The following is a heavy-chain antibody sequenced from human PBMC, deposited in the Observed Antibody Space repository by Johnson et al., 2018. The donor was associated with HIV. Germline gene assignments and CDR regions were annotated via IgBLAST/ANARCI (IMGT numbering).Heavy chain of an antibody. CDR1: GFTFSSYW. CDR3: AREGGYSGYDFHAFDI. J-gene: IGHJ3*02. V-gene: IGHV3-7*01. CDR2: IKQDGSEK. Sequence: EVQLLESGGGLVQPGGSLRLSCAASGFTFSSYWMSWVRQAPGKGLEWVANIKQDGSEKYYVDSVKGRFTISRDNAKNSLYLQMNSLRAEDTAVYYCAREGGYSGYDFHAFDIWGQVTMVTVSS. D-gene: IGHD5-12*01.